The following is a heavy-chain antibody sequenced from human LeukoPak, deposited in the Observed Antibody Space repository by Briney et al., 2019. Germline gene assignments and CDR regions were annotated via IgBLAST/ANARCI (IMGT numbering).Heavy chain of an antibody. Sequence: GASVKVSCKASGYTFTSYGISWVRQAPGQGLEWMGWISAYNGNTNYAQKLQGRVTMTTDTSTSTAYMELRSLRSDDTAVYYCAKGLPYSGYDYWFDPWGQGTLVTVSS. J-gene: IGHJ5*02. D-gene: IGHD5-12*01. V-gene: IGHV1-18*01. CDR2: ISAYNGNT. CDR1: GYTFTSYG. CDR3: AKGLPYSGYDYWFDP.